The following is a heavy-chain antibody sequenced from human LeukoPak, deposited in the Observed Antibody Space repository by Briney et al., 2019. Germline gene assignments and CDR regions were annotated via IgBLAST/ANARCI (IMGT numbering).Heavy chain of an antibody. J-gene: IGHJ3*02. V-gene: IGHV4-59*08. CDR2: IYYSGST. CDR3: ARHREGYCSGGRCYLDAFDI. Sequence: SETLSLTCTVSAGSISSSYWSCLRQRPGKGLKWLGYIYYSGSTKYNPSLKSRVTISVDTSKKQFSLKLSSVTAADTAMYYCARHREGYCSGGRCYLDAFDIWGQGTMVTVSS. D-gene: IGHD2-15*01. CDR1: AGSISSSY.